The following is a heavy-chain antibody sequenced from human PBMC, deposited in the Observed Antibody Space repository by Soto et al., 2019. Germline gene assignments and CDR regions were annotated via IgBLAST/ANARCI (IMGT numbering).Heavy chain of an antibody. V-gene: IGHV5-51*01. Sequence: ESLKISCNGSGYSFTSYWIGWVRQMPGKGLEWMGIIYPGDSDTRYSPSFQGQVTISADKSISTAYLQWSSLKASDTAMYYCARQGLFQDYYYYMDVWGKGTTVTVSS. CDR1: GYSFTSYW. CDR3: ARQGLFQDYYYYMDV. J-gene: IGHJ6*03. D-gene: IGHD2-21*01. CDR2: IYPGDSDT.